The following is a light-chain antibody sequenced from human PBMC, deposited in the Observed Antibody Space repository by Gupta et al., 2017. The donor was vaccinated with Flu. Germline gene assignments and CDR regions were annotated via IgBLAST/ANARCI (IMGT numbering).Light chain of an antibody. CDR1: RSNIGSNT. Sequence: RSNIGSNTVNWYQHLPVTAPNLLIYSNNQRPSGVPARFSGSKSGTSASLAISGLQSEDEADYYCAAWDDSLNGVVFGGGTKLTVL. V-gene: IGLV1-44*01. CDR3: AAWDDSLNGVV. J-gene: IGLJ3*02. CDR2: SNN.